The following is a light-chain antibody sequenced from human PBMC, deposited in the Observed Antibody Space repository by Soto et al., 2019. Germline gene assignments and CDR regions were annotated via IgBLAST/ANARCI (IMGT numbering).Light chain of an antibody. CDR1: QSISSY. J-gene: IGKJ4*01. Sequence: DIQMTQSPSSLSASVGDRVTITCRASQSISSYLNWYQQKPGKAPKLLIYAASSLQSGVPSRFSGSGSGTDFTLTISSLQPEDFATYYCQQYNSYSPLTFGGGTKVDNK. V-gene: IGKV1-39*01. CDR3: QQYNSYSPLT. CDR2: AAS.